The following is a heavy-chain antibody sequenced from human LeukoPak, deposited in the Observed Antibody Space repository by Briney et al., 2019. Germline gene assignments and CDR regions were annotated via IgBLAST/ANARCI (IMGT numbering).Heavy chain of an antibody. Sequence: GGSLRLSCAASGFTFSSYSMNWVRQAPGKGLEWVSSISSSSSYIYYADSVKGRFTISRDNAKNSLYLQMNSLRAEDTAVYYCARDGGYCSSTSCSYDYWGQGTLVTVSS. CDR2: ISSSSSYI. CDR3: ARDGGYCSSTSCSYDY. CDR1: GFTFSSYS. J-gene: IGHJ4*02. V-gene: IGHV3-21*01. D-gene: IGHD2-2*01.